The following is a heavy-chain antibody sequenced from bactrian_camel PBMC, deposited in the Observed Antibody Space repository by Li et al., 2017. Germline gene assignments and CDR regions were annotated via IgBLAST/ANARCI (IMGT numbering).Heavy chain of an antibody. CDR2: IGFSGQV. D-gene: IGHD5*01. CDR1: AYTGSRQC. V-gene: IGHV3S53*01. CDR3: AADPCWATAYEYKY. J-gene: IGHJ4*01. Sequence: HVQLVESGGGSVQAGGSLRLSCVVSAYTGSRQCIGWFRQAPGKEREGVAAIGFSGQVYYDDSVKGRFTISQDNASRTRHTVCLQMNSLTPEDTAMYYCAADPCWATAYEYKYFGQGTQVTVS.